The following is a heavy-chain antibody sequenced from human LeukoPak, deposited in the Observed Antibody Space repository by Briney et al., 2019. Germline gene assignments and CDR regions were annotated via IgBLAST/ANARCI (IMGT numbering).Heavy chain of an antibody. CDR2: IKQDGSEK. CDR3: ARDRPRYYGSGRPTV. CDR1: GFTFSSYW. V-gene: IGHV3-7*01. Sequence: GGSLRLSCAASGFTFSSYWMSWVRQAPGKGLEWVANIKQDGSEKYYVDSVKGRFTISRDNAKNSLYLQMNSLRAEDTAVYYCARDRPRYYGSGRPTVWGQGTLVTVSS. D-gene: IGHD3-10*01. J-gene: IGHJ4*02.